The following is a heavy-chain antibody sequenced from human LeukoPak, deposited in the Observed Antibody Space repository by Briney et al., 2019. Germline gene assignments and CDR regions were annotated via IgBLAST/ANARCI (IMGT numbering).Heavy chain of an antibody. CDR2: IKQDGGEK. J-gene: IGHJ4*01. CDR1: GFTFSSYW. Sequence: GGSLRLSCAVSGFTFSSYWMNWVRQAPGKGLEWVASIKQDGGEKSYVDSVKGRFTISRDNAKNSLYLQMSGLRAEDTAVYYCARDGTAAGLYFDLWGQGTLVTVSS. D-gene: IGHD6-13*01. CDR3: ARDGTAAGLYFDL. V-gene: IGHV3-7*01.